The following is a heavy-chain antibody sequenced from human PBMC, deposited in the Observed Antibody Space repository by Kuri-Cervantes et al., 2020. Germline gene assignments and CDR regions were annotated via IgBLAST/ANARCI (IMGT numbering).Heavy chain of an antibody. V-gene: IGHV1-2*02. J-gene: IGHJ5*02. CDR3: ARDASSWPRNNWFDP. Sequence: ASVKVSCKASGYTFTGYYMHWVRQAPGQGLEWMGWINPNSGGTNYAQKFQGRVTMTRDTSISTAYMELSRLRSDDTAVYYCARDASSWPRNNWFDPWGQGTLVTGSS. CDR1: GYTFTGYY. D-gene: IGHD6-13*01. CDR2: INPNSGGT.